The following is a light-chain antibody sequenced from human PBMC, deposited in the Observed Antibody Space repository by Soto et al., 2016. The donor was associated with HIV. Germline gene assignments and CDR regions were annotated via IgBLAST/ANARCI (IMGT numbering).Light chain of an antibody. CDR2: GAS. CDR3: LQLNNFPRT. V-gene: IGKV1-17*01. CDR1: QDIGND. J-gene: IGKJ1*01. Sequence: DIQMTQSPSSLSASVGDIVTITCRASQDIGNDLGWYQQKPGQAPKRLIYGASSLESGVPSRFSGSRSATEFTLTISSLQPEDFATYYCLQLNNFPRTFGQGPRWKSN.